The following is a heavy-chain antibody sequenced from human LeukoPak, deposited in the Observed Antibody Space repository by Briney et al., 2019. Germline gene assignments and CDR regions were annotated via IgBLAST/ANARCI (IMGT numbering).Heavy chain of an antibody. CDR2: ISGGGERT. CDR3: GKDGGQYSSGPEFDP. V-gene: IGHV3-23*01. CDR1: GIVFSNTA. D-gene: IGHD6-19*01. J-gene: IGHJ5*02. Sequence: GGSLRLSCAASGIVFSNTAMNWARQSPGRGLEWVSAISGGGERTFYADSVKGRFTISRDNSKNMVYLQMNSLRADDTAIYYCGKDGGQYSSGPEFDPRGQGALVTVSS.